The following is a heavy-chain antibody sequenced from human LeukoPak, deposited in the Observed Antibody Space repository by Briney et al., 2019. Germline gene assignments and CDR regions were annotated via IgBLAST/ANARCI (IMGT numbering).Heavy chain of an antibody. CDR1: GFIFSDYY. CDR3: AKRGRTYYDSSGIDY. V-gene: IGHV3-11*01. D-gene: IGHD3-22*01. CDR2: ISSSGFTI. Sequence: GGSLRLSCAASGFIFSDYYMSWIRQPPGKGLEWVSYISSSGFTIYHADSVKGRYTIPRDNAKNSLYLQMNSLRAEGTAVYYCAKRGRTYYDSSGIDYWGQGTLVTVSS. J-gene: IGHJ4*02.